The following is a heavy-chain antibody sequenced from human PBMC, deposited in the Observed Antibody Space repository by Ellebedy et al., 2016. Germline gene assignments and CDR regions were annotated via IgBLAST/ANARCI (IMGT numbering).Heavy chain of an antibody. D-gene: IGHD4-11*01. CDR3: AHIEGDYSNFC. J-gene: IGHJ4*02. Sequence: GESLKISCVASGFTFSSYAMSWVRQAPGKGPEWVSVITSSGTHTYYADSVKGRFAISRDNSKNTLYLQMNRLRPEDTAVYSCAHIEGDYSNFCWGQGTLVTVSS. CDR1: GFTFSSYA. CDR2: ITSSGTHT. V-gene: IGHV3-23*01.